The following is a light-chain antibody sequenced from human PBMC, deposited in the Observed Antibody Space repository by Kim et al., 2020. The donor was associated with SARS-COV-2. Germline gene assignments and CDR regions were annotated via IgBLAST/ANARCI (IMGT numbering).Light chain of an antibody. J-gene: IGKJ1*01. V-gene: IGKV1-39*01. CDR3: QQSYSTPRT. CDR1: QSNSSY. CDR2: TAS. Sequence: ASGGDRVTITCRASQSNSSYLNWYQQKPGKPPKLLIYTASSLQSGVPSRFSGSGSGTDFTLTISSLQPEDFATYYCQQSYSTPRTFGQGTKVDIK.